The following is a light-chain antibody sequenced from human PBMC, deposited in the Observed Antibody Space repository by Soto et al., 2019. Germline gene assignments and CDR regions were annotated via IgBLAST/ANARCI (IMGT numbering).Light chain of an antibody. V-gene: IGKV1-5*01. CDR2: DAF. Sequence: DIQMTQSPSSLSASVGDRVTITCRARQSISSWLAWYQQKPGKAPKLLIFDAFSLESGVPSRFSGSRSGTEFTLTISSLQPDDYATYYCQQYNSYSPLTFGGGTKVDIK. CDR1: QSISSW. CDR3: QQYNSYSPLT. J-gene: IGKJ4*01.